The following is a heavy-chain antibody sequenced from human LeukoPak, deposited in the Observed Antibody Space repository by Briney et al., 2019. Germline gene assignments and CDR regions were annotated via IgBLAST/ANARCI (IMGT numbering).Heavy chain of an antibody. V-gene: IGHV1-46*01. CDR3: ARGALLYSGSYYNGFDP. CDR1: GYTFTNYY. J-gene: IGHJ5*02. CDR2: INPSDGST. Sequence: ASVKVSCKASGYTFTNYYLHWLRQAPGQGLEWMGVINPSDGSTSFAQKFQGRVSMTRDTSTSTVYMELSSLGSDDTAVYYCARGALLYSGSYYNGFDPWGQGTLVTVSS. D-gene: IGHD1-26*01.